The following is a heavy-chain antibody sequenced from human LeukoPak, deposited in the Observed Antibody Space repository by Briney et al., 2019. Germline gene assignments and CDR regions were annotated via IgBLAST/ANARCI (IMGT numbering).Heavy chain of an antibody. CDR1: GGSISSGGYS. CDR3: ARLQYYDFWSGTNWFDP. J-gene: IGHJ5*02. V-gene: IGHV4-30-2*01. CDR2: IYHSGST. Sequence: SQTLSLTCAVSGGSISSGGYSWSWIRQPPGTGLEWIGYIYHSGSTYYNPSLKSRVTISVDRSKNQFSLKLSSVTAADTAVYYCARLQYYDFWSGTNWFDPWGQGTLVTVSS. D-gene: IGHD3-3*01.